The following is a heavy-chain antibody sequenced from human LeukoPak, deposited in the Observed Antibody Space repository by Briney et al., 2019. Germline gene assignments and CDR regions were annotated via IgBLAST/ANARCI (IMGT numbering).Heavy chain of an antibody. CDR3: ATATRVGIITGCNRFNLDN. J-gene: IGHJ4*01. V-gene: IGHV4-31*03. D-gene: IGHD1-14*01. Sequence: SQTLSLTCTVSGGSISSGGYYWSWIRQHPGKGLEWIGYIYYSGSTYYNPSLKSRVTISVDTSKNQFSLKLSSVTAADTAVYYWATATRVGIITGCNRFNLDNGGQETWSPSPQ. CDR1: GGSISSGGYY. CDR2: IYYSGST.